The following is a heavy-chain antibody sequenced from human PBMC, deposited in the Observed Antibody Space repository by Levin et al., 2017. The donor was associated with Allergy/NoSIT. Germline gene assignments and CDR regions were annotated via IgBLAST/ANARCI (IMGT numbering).Heavy chain of an antibody. V-gene: IGHV3-49*03. CDR2: IRSKAYGGTT. D-gene: IGHD6-19*01. Sequence: GGSLRLSCTTSGFTFGDYAMSWFRQAPGKGLEWVGFIRSKAYGGTTEYAASVKGRFTISRDDAKSIAYLQMNSLKTEDTAVYYCSRHDSSGWYDAFDIWGQGTMVTVSS. J-gene: IGHJ3*02. CDR3: SRHDSSGWYDAFDI. CDR1: GFTFGDYA.